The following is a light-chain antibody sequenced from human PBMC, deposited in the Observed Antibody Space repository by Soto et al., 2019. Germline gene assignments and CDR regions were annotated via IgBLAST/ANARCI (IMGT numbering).Light chain of an antibody. CDR1: QSISSN. CDR2: RTS. J-gene: IGKJ1*01. CDR3: HQYNKWPRT. V-gene: IGKV3-15*01. Sequence: EIVMTQSPATLSASPGERATLSFRASQSISSNLAWYQQKPGQAPRLLMFRTSSRATGFPARFSGSGSGTEFNLTITSLQSEDFAVYFCHQYNKWPRTFGRGTKVDIK.